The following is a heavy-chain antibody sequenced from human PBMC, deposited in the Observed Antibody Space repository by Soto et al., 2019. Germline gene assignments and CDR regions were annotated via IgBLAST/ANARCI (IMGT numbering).Heavy chain of an antibody. Sequence: SETLSLTCAVHGASFSGYSWSWIRQPPGKGLEWIGDIEHSGSTNYNSSLRSRVTISLDTTKNHFSLKLNSVTAADTAVYYCARVGANPSDYWGQGTLVTVSP. CDR3: ARVGANPSDY. D-gene: IGHD1-26*01. CDR1: GASFSGYS. CDR2: IEHSGST. J-gene: IGHJ4*02. V-gene: IGHV4-34*01.